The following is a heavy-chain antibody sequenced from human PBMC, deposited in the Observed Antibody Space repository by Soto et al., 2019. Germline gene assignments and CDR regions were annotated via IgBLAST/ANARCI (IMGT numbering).Heavy chain of an antibody. V-gene: IGHV2-5*02. CDR2: IYWDDDR. CDR3: VQSRCGGDCLQSYSSHSYYGLDV. Sequence: SGPTLVNPTQTLTLTCTFSGFSLSTSGMGVGWIRQPPGKALEWLALIYWDDDRRHSPSLKSRLTITKDTSKNQVVLTMTNMDPVDTATYYCVQSRCGGDCLQSYSSHSYYGLDVWGQGTKVTVSS. D-gene: IGHD2-21*02. CDR1: GFSLSTSGMG. J-gene: IGHJ6*02.